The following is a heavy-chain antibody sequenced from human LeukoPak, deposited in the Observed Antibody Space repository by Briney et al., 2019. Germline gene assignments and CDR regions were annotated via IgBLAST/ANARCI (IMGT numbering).Heavy chain of an antibody. CDR3: ARDFYNSGGHYAFDI. Sequence: GGSLRLSCAASGFTVSDNYMSWVRQAPGKGLEWVSLIYSGGGTIYADSVKGRFTISRDSSKNTLYLQMNSLRAEDTAIYYCARDFYNSGGHYAFDIWGQGIMVTVSS. V-gene: IGHV3-53*01. CDR2: IYSGGGT. D-gene: IGHD3-22*01. CDR1: GFTVSDNY. J-gene: IGHJ3*02.